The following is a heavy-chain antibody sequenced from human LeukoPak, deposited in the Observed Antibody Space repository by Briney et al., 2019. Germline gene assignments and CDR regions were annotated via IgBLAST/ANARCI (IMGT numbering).Heavy chain of an antibody. J-gene: IGHJ4*02. D-gene: IGHD1-26*01. CDR1: GGSITNYY. CDR2: FYTSGDTKYI. Sequence: PETLSLTCSVSGGSITNYYWAWIRQPAGKGLEWIGRFYTSGDTKYINYNPSLKSRVTMSVDTSKNQFSLNLNFVTAADTAVYYCARETPSEGATLYWGQGTLVTVSS. V-gene: IGHV4-4*07. CDR3: ARETPSEGATLY.